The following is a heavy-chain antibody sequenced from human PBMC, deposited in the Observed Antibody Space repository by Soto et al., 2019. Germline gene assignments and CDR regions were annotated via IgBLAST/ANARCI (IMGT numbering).Heavy chain of an antibody. V-gene: IGHV2-5*02. CDR3: AHRRGIRTVTTFDY. Sequence: LGQTCRSSGLPFRTREEGVGWIRQPPGEALEWLALIYWDDDKRYSPSLKNRLTITKDTSKNQVVLTMTNMDPVDTATYYCAHRRGIRTVTTFDYWGQGTLVTVSS. CDR2: IYWDDDK. CDR1: GLPFRTREEG. J-gene: IGHJ4*02. D-gene: IGHD4-17*01.